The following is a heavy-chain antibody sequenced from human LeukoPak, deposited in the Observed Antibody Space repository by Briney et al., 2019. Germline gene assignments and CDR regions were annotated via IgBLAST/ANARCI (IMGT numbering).Heavy chain of an antibody. D-gene: IGHD3-10*01. J-gene: IGHJ4*02. CDR2: IYSGGIT. CDR1: GFTVSSNY. V-gene: IGHV3-53*01. CDR3: ARDSRPPSGFDY. Sequence: GGSLRLSCAGSGFTVSSNYMSWVRQASGKGLEWVSVIYSGGITYYADSVKGRFTISRDNSKNTLYLQMNSLRAEDTAVYYCARDSRPPSGFDYWGQGTLVTVSS.